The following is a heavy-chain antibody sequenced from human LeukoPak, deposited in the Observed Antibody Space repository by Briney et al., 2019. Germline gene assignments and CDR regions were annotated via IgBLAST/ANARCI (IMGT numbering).Heavy chain of an antibody. CDR3: AKDFYQLLSPFDY. Sequence: GGSLRLSCAVSGFIFSNYGMHWVRQAPGKGLEWVAVISYDGSNKYYADSVKGRFTISRDNSKNTLYLQMNSLRAEDTAEYYCAKDFYQLLSPFDYWGQGTLATVSS. J-gene: IGHJ4*02. CDR2: ISYDGSNK. D-gene: IGHD2-2*01. CDR1: GFIFSNYG. V-gene: IGHV3-30*18.